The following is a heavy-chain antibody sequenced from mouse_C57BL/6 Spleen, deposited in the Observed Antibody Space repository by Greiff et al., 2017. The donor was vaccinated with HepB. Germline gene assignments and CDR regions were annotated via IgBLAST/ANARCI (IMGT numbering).Heavy chain of an antibody. CDR2: ISSGSSTI. Sequence: EVKLVESGGGLVKPGGSLKLSCAASGFTFSDYGMHWVRQAPEKGLEWVAYISSGSSTIYYADTVKGRFTISRDNAKNTLFLQMTSLRSEDTAMYYSARPYFGYWGQGATLTAAS. CDR3: ARPYFGY. J-gene: IGHJ2*01. V-gene: IGHV5-17*01. CDR1: GFTFSDYG.